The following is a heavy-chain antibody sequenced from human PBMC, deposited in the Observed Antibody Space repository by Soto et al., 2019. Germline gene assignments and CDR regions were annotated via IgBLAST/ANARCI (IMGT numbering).Heavy chain of an antibody. D-gene: IGHD5-12*01. CDR3: ARGPRYSGYDYYFDY. Sequence: SETLSLTCAVYGGSFSGYYWSWIRQPPGKGLEWIGEINHSGSTNYNPSLKSRVTISVDTSKNQFSLKLSSVTAADAAVYYCARGPRYSGYDYYFDYWGQGTLVTVSS. J-gene: IGHJ4*02. V-gene: IGHV4-34*01. CDR2: INHSGST. CDR1: GGSFSGYY.